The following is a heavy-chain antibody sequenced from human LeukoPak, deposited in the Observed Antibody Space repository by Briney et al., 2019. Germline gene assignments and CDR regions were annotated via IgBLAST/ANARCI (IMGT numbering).Heavy chain of an antibody. Sequence: ETPSLTRAVYGVSLSGYYWSWVPPPPGKGLEWIGEINHSGSTNYNPSLKSRVTISVDTSKNQFSLKLSSVTAADTAVYYCAVGTVGGDTYFDYWGQGTLVTVSS. V-gene: IGHV4-34*01. CDR1: GVSLSGYY. CDR2: INHSGST. J-gene: IGHJ4*02. D-gene: IGHD2-21*01. CDR3: AVGTVGGDTYFDY.